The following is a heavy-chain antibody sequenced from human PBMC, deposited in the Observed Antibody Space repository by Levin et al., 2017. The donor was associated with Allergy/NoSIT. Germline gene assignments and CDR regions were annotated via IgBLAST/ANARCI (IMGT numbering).Heavy chain of an antibody. CDR1: GYTFTSYA. D-gene: IGHD2-2*01. CDR3: ATNLGTGNIVVVPAARLSGYYYYYYMDV. CDR2: INTNTGNP. V-gene: IGHV7-4-1*02. Sequence: ASVKVSCKASGYTFTSYAMNWVRQAPGQGLEWMGWINTNTGNPTYAQGFTGRFVFSLDTSVSTAYLQISSLKAEDTAVYYCATNLGTGNIVVVPAARLSGYYYYYYMDVWGKGTTVTVSS. J-gene: IGHJ6*03.